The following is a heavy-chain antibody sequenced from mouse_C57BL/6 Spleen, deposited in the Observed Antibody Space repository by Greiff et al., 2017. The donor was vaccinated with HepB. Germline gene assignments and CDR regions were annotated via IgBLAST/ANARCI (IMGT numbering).Heavy chain of an antibody. CDR2: IRNKANGYTT. V-gene: IGHV7-3*01. D-gene: IGHD2-3*01. CDR3: ARYWDDGYYHYYAMDY. J-gene: IGHJ4*01. CDR1: GFTFTDYY. Sequence: EVNVVESGGGLVQPGGSLSLSCAASGFTFTDYYMSWVRQPPGKALEWLGFIRNKANGYTTEYSASVKGRFTISRDNSQSILYLQMNALRAEDSATYYCARYWDDGYYHYYAMDYWGQGTSVTVSS.